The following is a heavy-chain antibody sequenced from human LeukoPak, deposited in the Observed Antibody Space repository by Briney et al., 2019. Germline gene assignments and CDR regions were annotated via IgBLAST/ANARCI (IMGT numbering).Heavy chain of an antibody. CDR1: GFTFSSYD. V-gene: IGHV3-48*03. J-gene: IGHJ5*02. CDR3: ARVRGYSGYVLGYWLDP. CDR2: ISSGGYTI. Sequence: PGGSLRLPCAASGFTFSSYDMNWVRQAPGKGLEWVSSISSGGYTIYYADSVKGRFTISRDNAKNSLFLQMNSLRAEDTAVYYRARVRGYSGYVLGYWLDPWGQGTLVTVSS. D-gene: IGHD5-12*01.